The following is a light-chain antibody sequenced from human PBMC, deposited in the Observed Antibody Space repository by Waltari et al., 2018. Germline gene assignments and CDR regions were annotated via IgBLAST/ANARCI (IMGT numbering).Light chain of an antibody. CDR3: QHRDHWPPDAT. V-gene: IGKV3D-20*02. J-gene: IGKJ3*01. CDR2: GAS. Sequence: EIVLTQSPGTLSLSPGDRATLSCRASQSVFSAYLAWYQQKPGQAPRLLLYGASRRATGIPARFSGSGSGTDFTLTISSLGPEDFAVYYCQHRDHWPPDATFGPGTKVDI. CDR1: QSVFSAY.